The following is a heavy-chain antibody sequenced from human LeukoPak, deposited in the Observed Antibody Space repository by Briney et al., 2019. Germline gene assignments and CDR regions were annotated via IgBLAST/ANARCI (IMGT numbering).Heavy chain of an antibody. J-gene: IGHJ6*02. CDR2: IKQDGSET. Sequence: PGGSLRLSCAASGFAFSNYWMNWVRQAPGKGLEWVANIKQDGSETNYVDSVKGRFTISRDNAKNSLYLQMNSLRAEDTAVYYCAGHYDSSGYDYYYGMDVWGQGTTVTVSS. CDR1: GFAFSNYW. V-gene: IGHV3-7*01. CDR3: AGHYDSSGYDYYYGMDV. D-gene: IGHD3-22*01.